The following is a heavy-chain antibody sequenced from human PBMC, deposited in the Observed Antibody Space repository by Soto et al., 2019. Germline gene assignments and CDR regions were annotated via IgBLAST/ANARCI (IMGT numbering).Heavy chain of an antibody. CDR2: IYGGGAT. V-gene: IGHV3-53*01. CDR1: EFTVSSNH. J-gene: IGHJ6*02. Sequence: EVQLVESGGGLIQRGGSPRLSCATSEFTVSSNHISWVRQAPGKGLEWVSLIYGGGATYYADSVKGRFTISRDNSKNTVYLQMNSLRAEDTAVYYCARGKYDILSMDVWGQGTTVTVSS. CDR3: ARGKYDILSMDV. D-gene: IGHD3-9*01.